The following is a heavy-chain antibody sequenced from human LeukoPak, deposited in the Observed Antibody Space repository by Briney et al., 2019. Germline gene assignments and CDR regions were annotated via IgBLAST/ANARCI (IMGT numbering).Heavy chain of an antibody. D-gene: IGHD3-3*01. CDR1: GFTFSSYA. V-gene: IGHV3-23*01. CDR3: AKVFGRVGTFDN. CDR2: ISGSVGST. J-gene: IGHJ4*02. Sequence: GGSLRLSCAASGFTFSSYAMSWVRQAPGKGLEWVSAISGSVGSTYYADSVKGRFTISRDNSKNTLYLQMNSLRAEDTAVYYCAKVFGRVGTFDNWGQGTLVTVSS.